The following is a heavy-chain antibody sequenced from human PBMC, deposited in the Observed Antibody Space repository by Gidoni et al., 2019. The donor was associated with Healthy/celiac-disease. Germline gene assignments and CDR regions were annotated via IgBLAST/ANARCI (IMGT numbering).Heavy chain of an antibody. CDR3: ARGLLSSSWPSYYFDY. D-gene: IGHD6-13*01. Sequence: QVQLVQSGAEVKKPGSSVKVSCKASGGTFSSYAISWVRQAPGQGLAWMGGIIPIFGTANYAQKFQGRVTITADKSTSTAYMELSSLRSEDTAVYYCARGLLSSSWPSYYFDYWGQGTLVTVSS. J-gene: IGHJ4*02. V-gene: IGHV1-69*06. CDR2: IIPIFGTA. CDR1: GGTFSSYA.